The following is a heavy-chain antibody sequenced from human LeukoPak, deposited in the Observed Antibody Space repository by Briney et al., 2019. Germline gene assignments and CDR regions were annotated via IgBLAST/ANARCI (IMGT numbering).Heavy chain of an antibody. J-gene: IGHJ4*02. CDR3: AKVVGAAGRGYYRDY. Sequence: GGSLRLSCAASGFTFSSYAMSWVRQAPGKGLEWVSAISGSGGSTYYADSVKGRFTISRDNSKNTLYLQMNSLRAEDTAVYYCAKVVGAAGRGYYRDYWGQGPLDSVSS. D-gene: IGHD6-13*01. CDR2: ISGSGGST. CDR1: GFTFSSYA. V-gene: IGHV3-23*01.